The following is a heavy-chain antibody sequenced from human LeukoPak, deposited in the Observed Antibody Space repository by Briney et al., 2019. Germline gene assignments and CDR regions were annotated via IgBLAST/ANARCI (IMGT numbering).Heavy chain of an antibody. J-gene: IGHJ4*02. CDR1: GGSISSGSYY. CDR2: IYTSGST. D-gene: IGHD6-13*01. V-gene: IGHV4-61*02. Sequence: PSETLSLTCTVSGGSISSGSYYWSWIRRPAGKGLEWIGRIYTSGSTNYNPSLKSRVTISVDTSKNQFSLKLSSVTAADTAVYYCARGGGQQLVHPFDYWGQGTLVTVSS. CDR3: ARGGGQQLVHPFDY.